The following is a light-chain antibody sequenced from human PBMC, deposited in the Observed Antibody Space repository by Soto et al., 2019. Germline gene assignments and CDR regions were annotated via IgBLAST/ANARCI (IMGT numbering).Light chain of an antibody. Sequence: QSVLTQPPSASGTAGQRFTISWSGSSSNIGSNYVYWYQQLPGTAPKLLIYRNNQRPSGVPDRFSGSKSGTSASLAITGLPSEDEGDYYCAAWDVSLRGQVFGGGTKVTVL. V-gene: IGLV1-47*01. J-gene: IGLJ3*02. CDR1: SSNIGSNY. CDR3: AAWDVSLRGQV. CDR2: RNN.